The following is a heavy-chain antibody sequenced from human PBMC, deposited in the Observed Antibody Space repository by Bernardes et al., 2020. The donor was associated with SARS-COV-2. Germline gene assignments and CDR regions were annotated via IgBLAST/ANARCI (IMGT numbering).Heavy chain of an antibody. CDR2: IYYGGST. J-gene: IGHJ4*02. V-gene: IGHV4-39*01. D-gene: IGHD3-10*01. CDR3: VRHGSNRVQYYLDY. CDR1: GGSVNSNDYY. Sequence: SETLSLTCSVSGGSVNSNDYYWGWIRQPPGKGLEWIGSIYYGGSTYYSPSLKSRATISVDTSNNQFSLRLNPVTAADTAVYYCVRHGSNRVQYYLDYWGEGTLVIGTS.